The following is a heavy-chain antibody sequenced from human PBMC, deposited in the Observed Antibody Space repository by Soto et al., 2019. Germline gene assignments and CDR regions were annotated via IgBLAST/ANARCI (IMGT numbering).Heavy chain of an antibody. D-gene: IGHD3-10*01. V-gene: IGHV4-39*01. CDR3: ARRVYYGSGSDSAFDI. CDR1: GGSISSSSYY. CDR2: IYYSGST. Sequence: QLQLQESGPGLVKPSETLSLTCTVSGGSISSSSYYWGWIRQPPGKGLEWIGSIYYSGSTYYNPSRKSRVTIPVDTSKNQFSLKLSSVTAADTAVYYCARRVYYGSGSDSAFDIWGQGTMVTVSS. J-gene: IGHJ3*02.